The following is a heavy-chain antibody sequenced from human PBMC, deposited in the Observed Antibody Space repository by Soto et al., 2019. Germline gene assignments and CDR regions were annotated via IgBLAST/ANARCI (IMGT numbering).Heavy chain of an antibody. V-gene: IGHV1-69*13. CDR2: IIPIFGTA. J-gene: IGHJ6*02. CDR3: ARDKGIVVATINAYYYYGMDV. D-gene: IGHD5-12*01. CDR1: GGTFSSYA. Sequence: GASVKVSCKASGGTFSSYAISWVRQAPGQGLEWMGGIIPIFGTANYAQKFQGRVTITADESTSTAYMELSSLRSEDTAVYYCARDKGIVVATINAYYYYGMDVWGQGTTVTVSS.